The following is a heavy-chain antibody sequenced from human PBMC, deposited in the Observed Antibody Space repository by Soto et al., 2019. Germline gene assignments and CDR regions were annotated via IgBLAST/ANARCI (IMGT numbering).Heavy chain of an antibody. CDR1: GFTFSTYG. J-gene: IGHJ4*02. CDR2: ISYEGSNK. V-gene: IGHV3-30*18. Sequence: GGSLRLSCAASGFTFSTYGMHWVRQAPGKGLEWVAVISYEGSNKYYTDSVKGRFTISRDNSNNTLYLQMSSLRAEDTAVYYCAKDLAARGPHYFDYWGQGTLVTVSS. D-gene: IGHD6-13*01. CDR3: AKDLAARGPHYFDY.